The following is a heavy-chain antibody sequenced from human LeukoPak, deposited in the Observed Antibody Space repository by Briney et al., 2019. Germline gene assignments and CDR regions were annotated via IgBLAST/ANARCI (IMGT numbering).Heavy chain of an antibody. D-gene: IGHD3-10*01. Sequence: GRSLTLSCPASGFTFSSYGMHWVRQAPGKGLEWVAVISYDGSNKYYADSVKDRFTISRHNSKHTLYLQINRQRAEDTAVYYCAKGRRWFRELLLAIPDYGGKGTLVTVS. V-gene: IGHV3-30*18. CDR3: AKGRRWFRELLLAIPDY. J-gene: IGHJ4*02. CDR1: GFTFSSYG. CDR2: ISYDGSNK.